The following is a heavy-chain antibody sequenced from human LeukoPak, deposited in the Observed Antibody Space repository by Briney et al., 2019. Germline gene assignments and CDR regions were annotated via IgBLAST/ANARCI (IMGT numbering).Heavy chain of an antibody. CDR2: IYYSGST. Sequence: SETLSLTCTVSGGSISSSSYYWGWIRQPPGKGLEWIGSIYYSGSTYYNPSLKSRVTISVDTPKNQFSLKLSSVTAADTAVYYCARHVYCSSTSCYDHWYFDLWGRGTLVTVSS. CDR3: ARHVYCSSTSCYDHWYFDL. V-gene: IGHV4-39*01. J-gene: IGHJ2*01. CDR1: GGSISSSSYY. D-gene: IGHD2-2*01.